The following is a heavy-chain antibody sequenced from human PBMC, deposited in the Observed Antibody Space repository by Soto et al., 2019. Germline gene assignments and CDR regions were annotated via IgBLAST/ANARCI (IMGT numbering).Heavy chain of an antibody. J-gene: IGHJ3*02. CDR2: IYSGGST. V-gene: IGHV3-53*04. CDR1: GFTVSSNY. CDR3: ASFSSSWYGEDAFDI. Sequence: GGSLRLSCAASGFTVSSNYMSWVRQAPGKGLEWVSVIYSGGSTYYADSVKGRFTISRHNSKNTLYLQMDSLRAEDTAVYYCASFSSSWYGEDAFDIWGQGTIVTVSS. D-gene: IGHD6-13*01.